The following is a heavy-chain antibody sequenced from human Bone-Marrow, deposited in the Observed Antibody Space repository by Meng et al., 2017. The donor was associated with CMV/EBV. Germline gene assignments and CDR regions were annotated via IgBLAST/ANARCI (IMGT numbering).Heavy chain of an antibody. CDR1: GFTFSSVW. J-gene: IGHJ4*02. CDR2: IRQDGGDI. CDR3: ARLLGGVTTYDY. D-gene: IGHD4-17*01. Sequence: GESLKMSCAASGFTFSSVWTSWVRQAPGQGLEWVASIRQDGGDIHYVDSVKGRFTISRDNAKSSLSLQMNYVRAEDTAVYYCARLLGGVTTYDYWGQGTRVTASS. V-gene: IGHV3-7*01.